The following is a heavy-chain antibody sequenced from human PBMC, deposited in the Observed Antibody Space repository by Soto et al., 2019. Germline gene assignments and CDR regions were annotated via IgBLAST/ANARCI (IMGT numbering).Heavy chain of an antibody. CDR2: IDHSGST. D-gene: IGHD3-3*01. CDR1: GGSFSGYY. J-gene: IGHJ5*02. CDR3: XXXXXXXXXWSATPRPFDP. V-gene: IGHV4-34*01. Sequence: QVQLQQWGAGLLKPSETLSLTCAVYGGSFSGYYWSWIRQSPGKGLEWIGQIDHSGSTNYNAPLKSRVTISVDTSKNQFSLTLSSVTDADTAVYYXXXXXXXXXXWSATPRPFDPWGQXTX.